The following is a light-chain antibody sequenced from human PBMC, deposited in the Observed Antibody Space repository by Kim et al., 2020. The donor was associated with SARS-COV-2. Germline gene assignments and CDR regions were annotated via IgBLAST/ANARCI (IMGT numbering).Light chain of an antibody. CDR1: SSDVGGYNY. CDR2: EVS. V-gene: IGLV2-14*01. Sequence: GRSITLSCTGTSSDVGGYNYVSWYQQHPGKAPKLMIYEVSKRPSGVSNRFSGSKSGNTASLTISGLQAEDEADYYCSSYTSSSTYVFGTGTKVTVL. CDR3: SSYTSSSTYV. J-gene: IGLJ1*01.